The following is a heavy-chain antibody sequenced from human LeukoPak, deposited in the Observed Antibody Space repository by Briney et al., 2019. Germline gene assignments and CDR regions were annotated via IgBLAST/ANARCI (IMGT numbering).Heavy chain of an antibody. J-gene: IGHJ5*02. V-gene: IGHV3-66*02. CDR2: LYIAGHT. CDR3: ARARCDTCGYGS. Sequence: GGSLRLSCAASGFTVSSSYMSWVRQAPGKGLEWVAVLYIAGHTYYAGSVRGRFTISRDTAKNTLYLQMNSLRAEDTAHYYCARARCDTCGYGSWGQGTLVTVSS. CDR1: GFTVSSSY. D-gene: IGHD3-22*01.